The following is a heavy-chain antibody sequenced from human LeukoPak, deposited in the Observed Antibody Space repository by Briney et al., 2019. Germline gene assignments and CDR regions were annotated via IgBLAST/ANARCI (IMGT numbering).Heavy chain of an antibody. J-gene: IGHJ4*02. CDR2: ISSSSRTI. D-gene: IGHD3-10*01. CDR1: GFTFSSYS. V-gene: IGHV3-48*02. Sequence: GGSLRLSCAASGFTFSSYSMNWVRQAPGKGMEWVSYISSSSRTIYYADSVKGRFTISRDNAKNSLYLQMNSLRDEDTAVYYCARRYGSGSYCLDYWGQGTLVTVSS. CDR3: ARRYGSGSYCLDY.